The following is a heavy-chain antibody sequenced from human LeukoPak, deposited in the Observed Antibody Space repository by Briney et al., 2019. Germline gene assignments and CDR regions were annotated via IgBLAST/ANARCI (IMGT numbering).Heavy chain of an antibody. D-gene: IGHD6-13*01. V-gene: IGHV3-33*06. CDR3: AKDLGPNSSSWYYFDY. CDR2: IWYDGSNK. Sequence: PGGSLRLSXAASGFTFRSYGMHWVRQAPGKGLEWVAVIWYDGSNKYYADSVKGRFTISRDNSKNTLYLQMNSLRAEDTAVYYCAKDLGPNSSSWYYFDYWGQGTLVTVSS. CDR1: GFTFRSYG. J-gene: IGHJ4*02.